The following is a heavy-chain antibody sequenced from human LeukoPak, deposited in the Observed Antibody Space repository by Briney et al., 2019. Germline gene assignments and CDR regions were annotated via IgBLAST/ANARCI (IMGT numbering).Heavy chain of an antibody. D-gene: IGHD6-19*01. CDR2: IYYSGST. CDR3: ATEGQWLASGWFDP. V-gene: IGHV4-39*01. Sequence: PSETLSLTCTVSGGSISSSSYYWGWIRQPPGKGLEWIGSIYYSGSTYYNPSLKSRVTISVDTSKNQFSLKLSSVTAADTAVYYCATEGQWLASGWFDPWGQGTLSPSPQ. J-gene: IGHJ5*02. CDR1: GGSISSSSYY.